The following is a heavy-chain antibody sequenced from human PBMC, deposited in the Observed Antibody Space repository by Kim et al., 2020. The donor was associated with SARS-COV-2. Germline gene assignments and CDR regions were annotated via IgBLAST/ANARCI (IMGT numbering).Heavy chain of an antibody. CDR1: GFTFSNYA. J-gene: IGHJ3*02. CDR3: AKIPYGDYGLDI. CDR2: ITGGDGRA. V-gene: IGHV3-23*01. D-gene: IGHD4-17*01. Sequence: GGSLRLSCAASGFTFSNYALTWVRRAPGKGLEWVSGITGGDGRAYYADPVKGRCTISRDNSKNTLYLQMNRMRAEDTAVYYCAKIPYGDYGLDIWGQGT.